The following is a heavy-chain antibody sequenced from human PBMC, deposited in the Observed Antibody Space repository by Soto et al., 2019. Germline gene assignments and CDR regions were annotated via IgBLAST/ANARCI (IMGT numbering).Heavy chain of an antibody. V-gene: IGHV1-24*01. CDR3: ATDAPQVYCISSSCYGSLDY. D-gene: IGHD2-2*01. CDR1: GYTLTELS. J-gene: IGHJ4*02. CDR2: FDPEDGET. Sequence: ASVKVSCKVSGYTLTELSMHWVRQAPGKGLEWMGGFDPEDGETIYAQKFQGRVTMTEDTSTDTAYMELSSLRSEDTAVYYCATDAPQVYCISSSCYGSLDYWGQGTLVTVSS.